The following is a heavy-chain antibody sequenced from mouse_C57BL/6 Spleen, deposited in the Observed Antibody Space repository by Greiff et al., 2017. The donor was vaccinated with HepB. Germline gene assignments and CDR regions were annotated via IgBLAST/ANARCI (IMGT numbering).Heavy chain of an antibody. CDR1: GYTFTSYW. J-gene: IGHJ4*01. V-gene: IGHV1-52*01. Sequence: QVQLQQPGAELVRPGSSVKLSCKASGYTFTSYWMHWVKQRPIQGLEWIGNIDPSDSETHYNQKFKDKATLTVDKSSSTAYMQLSSLTSEDSAVYYCARGYPSYYYAMDYWGQGTSVTVSS. D-gene: IGHD1-2*01. CDR3: ARGYPSYYYAMDY. CDR2: IDPSDSET.